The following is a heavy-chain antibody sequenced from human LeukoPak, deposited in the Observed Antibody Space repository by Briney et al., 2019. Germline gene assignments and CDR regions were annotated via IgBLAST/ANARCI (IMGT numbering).Heavy chain of an antibody. CDR1: GFTFSDYY. V-gene: IGHV3-11*03. CDR2: ISSSSSYT. CDR3: ARRGSGSYSVDY. D-gene: IGHD3-10*01. J-gene: IGHJ4*02. Sequence: AGGSLRLSCAASGFTFSDYYMSWIRQAPGKGLEWVSYISSSSSYTNYADSVKGRFTISRDNAKNLLYLQMNSLRAEDTAVYYCARRGSGSYSVDYWGQGTLVTVSS.